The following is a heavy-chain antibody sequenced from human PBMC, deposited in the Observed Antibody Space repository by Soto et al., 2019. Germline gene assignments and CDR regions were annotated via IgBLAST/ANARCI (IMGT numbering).Heavy chain of an antibody. CDR3: ARLLRHNYYGMDV. CDR1: DGSISSYY. D-gene: IGHD5-12*01. Sequence: SETLSLTCTVSDGSISSYYWSWIRQPPGKGLECIGYISYSGTTKYNPSLKNRVTILRDTSKNQFSLKLSSVTAADTAVYYCARLLRHNYYGMDVWGQGTTVTVSS. V-gene: IGHV4-59*08. CDR2: ISYSGTT. J-gene: IGHJ6*02.